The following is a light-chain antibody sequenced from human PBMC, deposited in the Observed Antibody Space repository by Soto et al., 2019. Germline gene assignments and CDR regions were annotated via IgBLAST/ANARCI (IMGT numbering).Light chain of an antibody. CDR2: EVS. CDR3: SSYTSDITYG. Sequence: QSVLTQPASVCGSLGESITIACTGTSSDVGGHNSVSWYQQHPGKAPKILIYEVSDRRSGVSDRFSGCKAGNPASLTISGLQAEDGAEYYCSSYTSDITYGFGTGTKVTVL. V-gene: IGLV2-14*01. J-gene: IGLJ1*01. CDR1: SSDVGGHNS.